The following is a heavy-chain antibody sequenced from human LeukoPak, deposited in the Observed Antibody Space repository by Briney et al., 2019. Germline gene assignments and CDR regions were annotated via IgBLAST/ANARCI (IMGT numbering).Heavy chain of an antibody. V-gene: IGHV3-23*01. CDR2: ISAIGGST. CDR3: APRAQK. J-gene: IGHJ4*02. CDR1: GFIFSSYA. Sequence: GGSLRLSCAASGFIFSSYAMSWVRQAPGKGLEWVSGISAIGGSTSYADSVKGRFTISRDNPKNTLYLQMNSLRAEDTAVYYCAPRAQKWGQGTLVTVSS.